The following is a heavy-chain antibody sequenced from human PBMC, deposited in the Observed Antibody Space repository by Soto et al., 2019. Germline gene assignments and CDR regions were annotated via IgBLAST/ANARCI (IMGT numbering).Heavy chain of an antibody. CDR3: ARVASLIPIFHGLDA. D-gene: IGHD3-3*01. CDR2: ISGDNGNT. Sequence: ASVKVSCKASGYTFTKYGITWVRQAPGQGLEWLGWISGDNGNTNFAQRLKDRVTMTTDTSTTTAYRELRSLRRDDTAIYYCARVASLIPIFHGLDAWGQGTTVTVSS. CDR1: GYTFTKYG. V-gene: IGHV1-18*04. J-gene: IGHJ6*02.